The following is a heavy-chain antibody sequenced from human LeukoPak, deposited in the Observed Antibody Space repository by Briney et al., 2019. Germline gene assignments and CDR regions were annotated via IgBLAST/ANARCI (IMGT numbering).Heavy chain of an antibody. CDR1: GFTFSSYN. Sequence: GGSLRLSCAASGFTFSSYNMNWVRQAPGKGLEWVSYISSSSITYYADSVKGRFTISRDNAKNSLYLQMNSLRAEDTAVYYCARAPTRIAAFDYWGQGTLVTVSS. CDR2: ISSSSIT. D-gene: IGHD6-13*01. CDR3: ARAPTRIAAFDY. J-gene: IGHJ4*02. V-gene: IGHV3-48*01.